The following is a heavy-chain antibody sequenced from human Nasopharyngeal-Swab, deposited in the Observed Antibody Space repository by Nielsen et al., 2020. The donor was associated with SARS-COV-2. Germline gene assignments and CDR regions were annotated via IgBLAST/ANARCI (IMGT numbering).Heavy chain of an antibody. Sequence: GGSLSLSCAASGFTFSSYSMNWVRQAPGKGLEWVSYISSSSSTIYYADSVKGRFTLSRDKAKNSLYLQMNSLRDEDTAVYYCARDNDFWSGYHPSADYWGQGTLVTVSS. CDR2: ISSSSSTI. D-gene: IGHD3-3*01. V-gene: IGHV3-48*02. CDR3: ARDNDFWSGYHPSADY. CDR1: GFTFSSYS. J-gene: IGHJ4*02.